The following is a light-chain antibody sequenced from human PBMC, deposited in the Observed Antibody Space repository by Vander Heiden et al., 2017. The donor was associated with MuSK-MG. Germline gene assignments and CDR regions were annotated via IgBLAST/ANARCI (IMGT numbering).Light chain of an antibody. Sequence: DIQMTQSPSSLSASVGDRVTITCRASQSISSYLNWYQQKPGKAPKLLIYAASSLQSGVPSRFSGSGSGTDFTLTISSRQPEDFATYYCQQSYSTPVTFAKGTKLKIK. J-gene: IGKJ2*01. CDR1: QSISSY. CDR2: AAS. CDR3: QQSYSTPVT. V-gene: IGKV1-39*01.